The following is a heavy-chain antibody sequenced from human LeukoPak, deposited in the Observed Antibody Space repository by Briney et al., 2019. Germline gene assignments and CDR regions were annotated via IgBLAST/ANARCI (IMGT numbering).Heavy chain of an antibody. CDR2: INHSGST. J-gene: IGHJ3*01. D-gene: IGHD5-12*01. CDR3: ARGRGGGSP. Sequence: PSETLSLTCAVYGGSFSGYYWSWIRQPPGKGLEWIGEINHSGSTNYNPSLKSRVTISVDTSKNQFSLKLSSVTAADTAVYYCARGRGGGSPWGQGTMVTVSS. CDR1: GGSFSGYY. V-gene: IGHV4-34*01.